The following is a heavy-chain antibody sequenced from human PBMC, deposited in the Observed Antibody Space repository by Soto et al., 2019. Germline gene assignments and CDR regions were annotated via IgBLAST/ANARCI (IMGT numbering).Heavy chain of an antibody. CDR2: IYCDDDK. CDR3: AHSRFGYSSWFEP. J-gene: IGHJ5*02. Sequence: QITLKESGPTLVKPTQTLTLTCTFSGFSLSTSGVGVGWIRQPPGNALEWLALIYCDDDKRYSPSLKSRPTSTKDTSKDQVVHTLNNMDPLDTATYYCAHSRFGYSSWFEPWGQATLVTVSS. CDR1: GFSLSTSGVG. D-gene: IGHD2-15*01. V-gene: IGHV2-5*02.